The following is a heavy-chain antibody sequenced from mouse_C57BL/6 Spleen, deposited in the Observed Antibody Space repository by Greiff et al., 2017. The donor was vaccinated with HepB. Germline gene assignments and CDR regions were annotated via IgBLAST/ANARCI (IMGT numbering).Heavy chain of an antibody. CDR3: ARSHGNYDFDY. CDR2: IYPSDSET. Sequence: VQLQQPGAELVRPGSSVKLSCKASGYTFTSYWMDWVKQRPGQGLEWIGNIYPSDSETHYNQKFKDKATLTVDKSSSTAYMQLSSLTSEDSAVYYCARSHGNYDFDYWGQGTTLTVSS. D-gene: IGHD2-1*01. V-gene: IGHV1-61*01. CDR1: GYTFTSYW. J-gene: IGHJ2*01.